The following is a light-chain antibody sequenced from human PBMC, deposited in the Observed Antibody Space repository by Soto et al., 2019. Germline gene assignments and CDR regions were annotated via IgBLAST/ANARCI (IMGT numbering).Light chain of an antibody. CDR3: QQRSNWPPRAT. CDR2: GAS. Sequence: DIMLNQSAGTLSMTPGERATLSCRASESLTNNYLAWFQQKPGQAPRLLIYGASNRPTDIPDRFSGSGSGTDFTLTITRLEPEDFAVYYCQQRSNWPPRATFGQGTRLEI. V-gene: IGKV3D-20*02. J-gene: IGKJ5*01. CDR1: ESLTNNY.